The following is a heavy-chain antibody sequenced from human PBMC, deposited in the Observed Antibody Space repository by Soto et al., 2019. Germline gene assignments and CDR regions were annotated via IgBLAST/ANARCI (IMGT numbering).Heavy chain of an antibody. D-gene: IGHD6-13*01. CDR1: GGSIRSSTYY. CDR3: AITNRVAATGTVLDS. Sequence: SETLSLTCTVSGGSIRSSTYYWGWIRQPPGKGLEWIGSIYYSGSTHNTPSLKSRVTMSVDTYTNQFSLKLNSVTAADTAVYYCAITNRVAATGTVLDSWGQGTLVTVSS. J-gene: IGHJ4*02. V-gene: IGHV4-39*07. CDR2: IYYSGST.